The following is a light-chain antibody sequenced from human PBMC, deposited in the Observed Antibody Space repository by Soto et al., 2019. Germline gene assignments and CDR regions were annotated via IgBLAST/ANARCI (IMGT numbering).Light chain of an antibody. CDR2: GAS. Sequence: EIVLMQSPGTLSLSPGERATLSCRASQSVSSSYLAWYQQKPGQAPRLLIYGASSRATGIPDRFSGSGSGTDFTLTISRLEPEDLAVYYCQQYGSSPPTFGQGTKVEIK. CDR3: QQYGSSPPT. CDR1: QSVSSSY. J-gene: IGKJ1*01. V-gene: IGKV3-20*01.